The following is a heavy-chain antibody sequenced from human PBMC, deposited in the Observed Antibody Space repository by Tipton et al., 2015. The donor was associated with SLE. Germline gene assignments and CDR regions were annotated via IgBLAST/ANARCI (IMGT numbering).Heavy chain of an antibody. D-gene: IGHD3-22*01. CDR1: GFTFSSYE. J-gene: IGHJ4*02. CDR2: ISSSGSTI. CDR3: ARVLYDSSGYYGVDY. V-gene: IGHV3-48*03. Sequence: SLRLSCAASGFTFSSYEMNWVRQAPGKGLEWVSYISSSGSTIYYADSVKGRFTISRDNAKNSLYLQMNSLRAEDTAVYYCARVLYDSSGYYGVDYWGQGTLVTVSS.